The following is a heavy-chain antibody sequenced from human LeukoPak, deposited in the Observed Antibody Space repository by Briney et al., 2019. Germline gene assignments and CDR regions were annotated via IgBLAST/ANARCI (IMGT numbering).Heavy chain of an antibody. Sequence: SVKVSCKASGGTFSSYAISWVRQAPGQGLEWMGGIIPIFGTANYAQKFQGRVTITADESTSTAYMELSSLRSEDTAVYYCARGRVPAAIRRERGENASRYYYYYYYMDAWGKGTTVTVSS. CDR3: ARGRVPAAIRRERGENASRYYYYYYYMDA. CDR2: IIPIFGTA. D-gene: IGHD2-2*02. J-gene: IGHJ6*03. V-gene: IGHV1-69*13. CDR1: GGTFSSYA.